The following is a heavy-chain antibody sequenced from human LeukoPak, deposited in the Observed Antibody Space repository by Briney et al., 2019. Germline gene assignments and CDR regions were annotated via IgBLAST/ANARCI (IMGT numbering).Heavy chain of an antibody. Sequence: GGSLRLSCAASGFTFSSYAMHWVRQAPGKGLEWVAVISYDGSNKYYADSVKGRFTISRDNSKNTLYLQMNSLRAEDTAVYYCARAPDTEWELPRGYYFDYWGQGTLVTVSS. D-gene: IGHD1-26*01. CDR1: GFTFSSYA. CDR3: ARAPDTEWELPRGYYFDY. J-gene: IGHJ4*02. CDR2: ISYDGSNK. V-gene: IGHV3-30*04.